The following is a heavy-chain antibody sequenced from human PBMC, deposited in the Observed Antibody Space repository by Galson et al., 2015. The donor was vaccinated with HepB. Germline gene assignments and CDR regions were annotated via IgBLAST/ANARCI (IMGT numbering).Heavy chain of an antibody. V-gene: IGHV3-30-3*01. CDR2: LSYDGSFK. J-gene: IGHJ4*02. CDR3: ARDGIGTGYYPGGY. Sequence: SLRLSCAASGFTFSSYAMHWVRQAPGKGLEWVAVLSYDGSFKYYADSVKGRFTISRDNSKNTLYLQVNSLRPEDTAVYYCARDGIGTGYYPGGYWGQGTLVTVSS. D-gene: IGHD3/OR15-3a*01. CDR1: GFTFSSYA.